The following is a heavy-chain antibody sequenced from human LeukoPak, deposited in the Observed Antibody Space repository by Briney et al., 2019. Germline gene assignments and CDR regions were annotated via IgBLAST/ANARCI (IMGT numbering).Heavy chain of an antibody. V-gene: IGHV3-23*01. Sequence: GGSLRLSCAASGFTFSNYGMSWVRQAPGKGLEWVSTISGSGGSTYYADSVKGRFTISRDSSKSTLYLQMDSLRAEDTAVYSCARSWFGAEYWGQGTLVTVSS. CDR1: GFTFSNYG. CDR2: ISGSGGST. J-gene: IGHJ4*02. D-gene: IGHD3-10*01. CDR3: ARSWFGAEY.